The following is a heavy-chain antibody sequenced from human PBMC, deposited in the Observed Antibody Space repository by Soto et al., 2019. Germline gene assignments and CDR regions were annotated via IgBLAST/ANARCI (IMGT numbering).Heavy chain of an antibody. CDR1: GGSFSGYY. Sequence: SETLSLTCAVYGGSFSGYYWSWIRQPPGKGLEWIGEINHSGSTNYNPSLKSRVTISVDTSKNQFSLKLSSVTAADTAVYYCARGGEYLTGYYNGSIDYWGQGTLVTVSS. CDR2: INHSGST. D-gene: IGHD3-9*01. J-gene: IGHJ4*02. V-gene: IGHV4-34*01. CDR3: ARGGEYLTGYYNGSIDY.